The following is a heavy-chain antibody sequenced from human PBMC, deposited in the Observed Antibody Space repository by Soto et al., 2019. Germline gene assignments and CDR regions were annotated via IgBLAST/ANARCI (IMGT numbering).Heavy chain of an antibody. D-gene: IGHD3-10*01. CDR2: ISGGSSVT. CDR3: AKVLSKNYYYPFDF. Sequence: LRLSCTASGFTFSDYAMTWVRQAPGKGLEWVSTISGGSSVTYYGDSVKGRFTISRDNAKKTLFLQLNRLSAEDTATYYCAKVLSKNYYYPFDFWGQGTQVTVSS. V-gene: IGHV3-23*01. CDR1: GFTFSDYA. J-gene: IGHJ4*02.